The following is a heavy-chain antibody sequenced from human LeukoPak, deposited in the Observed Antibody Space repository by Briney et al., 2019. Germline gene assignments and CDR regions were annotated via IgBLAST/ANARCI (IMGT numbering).Heavy chain of an antibody. CDR1: ELTLSNYC. J-gene: IGHJ5*02. CDR3: ARVDTGTFDP. D-gene: IGHD5-18*01. V-gene: IGHV3-7*03. Sequence: GGSLRLSCAASELTLSNYCMTWVRQGPGKGLEWVATIKRDGAETYYVDSVRGRFTISRDNAKNSLYLQMNSLRAEDTAVYYCARVDTGTFDPWGQGTLVTVSS. CDR2: IKRDGAET.